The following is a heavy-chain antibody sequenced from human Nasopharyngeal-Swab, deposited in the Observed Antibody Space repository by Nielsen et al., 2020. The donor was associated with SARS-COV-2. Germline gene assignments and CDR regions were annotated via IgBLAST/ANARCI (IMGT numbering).Heavy chain of an antibody. CDR3: AKDHQLIRNYYYDMDV. Sequence: WIRQISGTGLEWMAVISYDGIKKYYADSVKGRFTLSRDNSKNTLYLQMNSLRTEDTAVYYCAKDHQLIRNYYYDMDVWGQGTTVTVSS. V-gene: IGHV3-30*18. J-gene: IGHJ6*02. CDR2: ISYDGIKK. D-gene: IGHD2-8*01.